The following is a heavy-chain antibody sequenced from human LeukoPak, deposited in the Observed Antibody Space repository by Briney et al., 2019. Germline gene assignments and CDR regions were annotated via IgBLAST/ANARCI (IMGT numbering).Heavy chain of an antibody. CDR1: GYTFTGYN. V-gene: IGHV1-2*02. CDR2: IDPNSGGT. Sequence: EASVKVSCKASGYTFTGYNIHWVRQAPGQGLEWMGWIDPNSGGTYYTRKFQGRVTVTRDTSISTAYMELSRLRSDDTAVYYCAKFAGGIYWGQGTLVTVSS. D-gene: IGHD3-16*01. J-gene: IGHJ4*02. CDR3: AKFAGGIY.